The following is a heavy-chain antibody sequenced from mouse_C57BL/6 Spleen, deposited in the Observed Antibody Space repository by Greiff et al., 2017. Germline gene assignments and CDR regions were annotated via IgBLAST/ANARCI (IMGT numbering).Heavy chain of an antibody. CDR3: ARGGYYGSSPPYYAMDY. J-gene: IGHJ4*01. CDR1: GYTFTSYW. V-gene: IGHV1-69*01. CDR2: IDPSDSYT. D-gene: IGHD1-1*01. Sequence: QVQLQQPGAELVMPGASVKLSCKASGYTFTSYWMHWVKQRPGQGLEWIGEIDPSDSYTNYNQKFKGKATLTVDTSSSTAYMQLSSLTSEDSAVYYCARGGYYGSSPPYYAMDYWGQGTSVTVSS.